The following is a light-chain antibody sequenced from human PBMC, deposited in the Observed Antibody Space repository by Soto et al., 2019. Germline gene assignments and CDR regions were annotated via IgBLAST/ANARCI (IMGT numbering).Light chain of an antibody. CDR2: EVS. CDR1: SSDVGGYNY. V-gene: IGLV2-14*01. Sequence: QSVLTQPASVSGSPGQSITISCTGTSSDVGGYNYVSWYQQHPGKAPKVMIYEVSNRPSGVSNRFSGSKSGKTASLSISGLQAEDEADYYCSSYRGSNTVVFGGGTQLTVL. CDR3: SSYRGSNTVV. J-gene: IGLJ2*01.